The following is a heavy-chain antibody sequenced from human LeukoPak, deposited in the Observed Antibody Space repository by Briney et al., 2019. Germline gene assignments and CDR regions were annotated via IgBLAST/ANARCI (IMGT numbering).Heavy chain of an antibody. CDR2: IYYSGST. Sequence: SETLSLTCTVSDGSISSYYWSWIRQPPGKGLEWIGYIYYSGSTSYNPSLKSRVTTSVDTSKNQFSLKLSSVTAADTAVIFCTRGGGWLIDFWGRGTLVTVSS. V-gene: IGHV4-59*01. D-gene: IGHD5-24*01. J-gene: IGHJ4*02. CDR3: TRGGGWLIDF. CDR1: DGSISSYY.